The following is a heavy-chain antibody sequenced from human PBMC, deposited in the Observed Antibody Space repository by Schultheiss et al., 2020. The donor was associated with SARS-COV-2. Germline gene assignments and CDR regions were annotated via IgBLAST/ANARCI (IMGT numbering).Heavy chain of an antibody. CDR2: INHSGST. J-gene: IGHJ4*02. D-gene: IGHD1-7*01. CDR1: GGSISSYY. CDR3: ARSVRNWNYVGYFDY. Sequence: SETLSLTCTVPGGSISSYYWSWIRQPPGKGLEWIGEINHSGSTNYNPSLKSRVTISVDTSKNQFSLKLSSVTAADTAVYYCARSVRNWNYVGYFDYWGQGTLVTVSS. V-gene: IGHV4-34*01.